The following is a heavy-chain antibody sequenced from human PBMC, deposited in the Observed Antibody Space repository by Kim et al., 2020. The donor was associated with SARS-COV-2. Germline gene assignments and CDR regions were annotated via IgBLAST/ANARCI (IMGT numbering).Heavy chain of an antibody. D-gene: IGHD3-22*01. V-gene: IGHV3-7*03. J-gene: IGHJ2*01. Sequence: GGSLRLSCVASGFTFSNYWMNWVRQAPGKGLEWVANIKQDGSERFYVDSVKGRFTISRDNAKNALYLQMNSLRAEDTAMFYCARLQYYSDSSGSPYWYFDLWGRGTLVTFSS. CDR3: ARLQYYSDSSGSPYWYFDL. CDR2: IKQDGSER. CDR1: GFTFSNYW.